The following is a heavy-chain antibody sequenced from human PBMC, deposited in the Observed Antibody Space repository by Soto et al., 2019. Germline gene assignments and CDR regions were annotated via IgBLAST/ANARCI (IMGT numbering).Heavy chain of an antibody. Sequence: GASVKVSCKASGYTFTSYGISWVRQAPGQGLEWMGWISAYNGNTNYAQKLQGRVTMTTDTSTSTAYMELRSLRSDDTAVYYCARDQYYDILTGQYYYGMDVWGQGTTVTVSS. V-gene: IGHV1-18*01. CDR2: ISAYNGNT. J-gene: IGHJ6*02. CDR1: GYTFTSYG. D-gene: IGHD3-9*01. CDR3: ARDQYYDILTGQYYYGMDV.